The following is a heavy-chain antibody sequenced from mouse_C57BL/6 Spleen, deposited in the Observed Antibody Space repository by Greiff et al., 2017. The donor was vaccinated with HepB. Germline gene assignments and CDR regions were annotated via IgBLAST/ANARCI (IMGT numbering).Heavy chain of an antibody. CDR1: GYAFSSSW. CDR2: IYPGDGDT. Sequence: VQLKESGPELVKPGASVKISCKASGYAFSSSWMNWVKQRPGKGLEWIGRIYPGDGDTNYNGKFKGKATLTADKSSSTAYMQLSSLTSEDSAVYFCARSSSGYVPLDYWGQGTTLTVSS. J-gene: IGHJ2*01. CDR3: ARSSSGYVPLDY. V-gene: IGHV1-82*01. D-gene: IGHD3-2*02.